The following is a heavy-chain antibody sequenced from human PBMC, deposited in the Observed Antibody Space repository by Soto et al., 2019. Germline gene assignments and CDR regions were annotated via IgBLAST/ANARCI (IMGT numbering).Heavy chain of an antibody. Sequence: SETLSLTCTVSGGSISSSSYYWGWIRQPPGKGLEWIGSIYYSGSTYYNPSLKSPVTISVDTSKNQFSLKLSSVTAADTAVYYCARQINKDIVMVDPSGQGSLVTGSS. D-gene: IGHD2-15*01. CDR1: GGSISSSSYY. CDR3: ARQINKDIVMVDP. CDR2: IYYSGST. J-gene: IGHJ5*02. V-gene: IGHV4-39*01.